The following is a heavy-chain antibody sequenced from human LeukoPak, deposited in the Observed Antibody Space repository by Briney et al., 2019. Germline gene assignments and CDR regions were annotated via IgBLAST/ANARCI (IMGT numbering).Heavy chain of an antibody. J-gene: IGHJ5*02. D-gene: IGHD5-12*01. V-gene: IGHV1-69*06. CDR2: IIPIFGTA. Sequence: GASVKVSCKASGGTFSSYAISWVRQAPGQGLEWMGGIIPIFGTANYAQKFQGRVTITADKSTSTAYMELSSLRSEDTAVYYCARMSARGYSGYSDWFDPWGQGTLVTVSS. CDR3: ARMSARGYSGYSDWFDP. CDR1: GGTFSSYA.